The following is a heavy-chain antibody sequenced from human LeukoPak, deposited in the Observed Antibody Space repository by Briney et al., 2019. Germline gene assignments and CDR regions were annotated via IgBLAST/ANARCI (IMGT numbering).Heavy chain of an antibody. CDR3: ARDEDSSGWYVPCDY. CDR1: GFTFSDYY. V-gene: IGHV3-11*04. D-gene: IGHD6-19*01. CDR2: ISSSGSTI. Sequence: GGSLRLSCAASGFTFSDYYMSWIRQAPGKGLEWVSYISSSGSTIYYADSVKGRFTISRDNAKNSLYLQMNSLRAEDTAVYYCARDEDSSGWYVPCDYWGQGTLVTVSS. J-gene: IGHJ4*02.